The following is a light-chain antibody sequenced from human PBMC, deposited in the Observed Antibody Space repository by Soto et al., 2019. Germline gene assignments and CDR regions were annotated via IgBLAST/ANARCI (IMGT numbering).Light chain of an antibody. J-gene: IGLJ1*01. CDR2: DTS. V-gene: IGLV7-46*01. Sequence: QAVVTQEPSLTVSPGGTVTLTCGSSTGAVTSGHYPYWFQQKPGQAPRTLIYDTSNKHSWTPARFSGSLLGGKAALTLSGALPEDEAEYYCLLSYSGANYVFGTGTKLTVL. CDR3: LLSYSGANYV. CDR1: TGAVTSGHY.